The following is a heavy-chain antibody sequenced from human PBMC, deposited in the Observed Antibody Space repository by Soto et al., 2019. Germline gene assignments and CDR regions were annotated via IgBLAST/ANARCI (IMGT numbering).Heavy chain of an antibody. D-gene: IGHD6-13*01. J-gene: IGHJ6*02. CDR2: MNPNSGNT. Sequence: QVQLVQSGAEVKKPGASVKVSCKASGYTFTSYDINWVRQATGQGLEWMGWMNPNSGNTGYAQKFQGIVTMTRNTSISTAYMELSSLRSEDTAVYYCARGQVSSSWYVSYYYYGMDVWGQGTTVTVSS. CDR3: ARGQVSSSWYVSYYYYGMDV. CDR1: GYTFTSYD. V-gene: IGHV1-8*01.